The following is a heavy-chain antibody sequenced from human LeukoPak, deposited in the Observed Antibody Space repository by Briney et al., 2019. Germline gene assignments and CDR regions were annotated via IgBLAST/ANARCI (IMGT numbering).Heavy chain of an antibody. CDR1: GITFSGSG. CDR3: ARDYDFWSGYYSPTRGYFGY. V-gene: IGHV3-30*02. Sequence: GGSLRLSCAASGITFSGSGMHWVRQAPGKGLEWVTFIRYDGSNKYYTDSVKGRFTISRDNSKNTLYLQMDSLRAEDTAVYYCARDYDFWSGYYSPTRGYFGYWGQGTLVTVSS. CDR2: IRYDGSNK. J-gene: IGHJ4*02. D-gene: IGHD3-3*01.